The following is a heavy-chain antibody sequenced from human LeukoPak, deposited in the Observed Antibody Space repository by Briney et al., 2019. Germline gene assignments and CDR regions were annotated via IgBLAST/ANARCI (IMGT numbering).Heavy chain of an antibody. D-gene: IGHD3-22*01. CDR1: GGSISSSSYY. Sequence: SETLSLTCTVSGGSISSSSYYWGWIRQPPGKGLEWIGSIYYSGSTYYNPSLKSRVTISVDTSKNQFSLKLSSVTAADTAVYYCARHPDYYDSSGYYYPDAFDIWGQGTMVTVSS. J-gene: IGHJ3*02. CDR2: IYYSGST. V-gene: IGHV4-39*01. CDR3: ARHPDYYDSSGYYYPDAFDI.